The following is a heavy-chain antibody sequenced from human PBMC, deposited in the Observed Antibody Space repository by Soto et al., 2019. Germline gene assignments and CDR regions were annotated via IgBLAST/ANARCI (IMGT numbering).Heavy chain of an antibody. Sequence: SETLSLTCGVSGGSISSINWWSWVRQAPGKGLEWLGEIYQSGTTNYNPSLKSRVTMSIDKSKNQFFLNVTSVTAADTAVYYCARSARTYPTHPFDPWGQGTLVTVSS. CDR3: ARSARTYPTHPFDP. CDR2: IYQSGTT. J-gene: IGHJ5*02. V-gene: IGHV4-4*02. CDR1: GGSISSINW. D-gene: IGHD3-16*02.